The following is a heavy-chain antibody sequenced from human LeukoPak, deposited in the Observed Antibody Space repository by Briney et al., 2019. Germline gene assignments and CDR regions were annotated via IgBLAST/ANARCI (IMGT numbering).Heavy chain of an antibody. CDR3: ASSHYDILTGYYSRAFDI. Sequence: GPVKVSCKASGYTFTGYYMHWVRQAPGQGLEWMGWINPNSGGTNYAQKFQGRVTMTRDTSISTAYMELSRLRSDDTAVYYCASSHYDILTGYYSRAFDIWGQGTMVTVSS. V-gene: IGHV1-2*02. D-gene: IGHD3-9*01. J-gene: IGHJ3*02. CDR1: GYTFTGYY. CDR2: INPNSGGT.